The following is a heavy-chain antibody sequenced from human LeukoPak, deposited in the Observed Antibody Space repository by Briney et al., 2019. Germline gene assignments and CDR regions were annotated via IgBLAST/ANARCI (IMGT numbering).Heavy chain of an antibody. CDR2: INPNSGGT. D-gene: IGHD5-24*01. V-gene: IGHV1-2*02. J-gene: IGHJ4*02. CDR3: ARDYLGDGYNVGY. CDR1: GYTFTRYY. Sequence: ASVKVSCKASGYTFTRYYMHWVRQAPGQGLEWMGWINPNSGGTNYAQKFQGRVTMTRDTSISTAYMELSRLRSDDTAVYYCARDYLGDGYNVGYWGQGTLVTVSS.